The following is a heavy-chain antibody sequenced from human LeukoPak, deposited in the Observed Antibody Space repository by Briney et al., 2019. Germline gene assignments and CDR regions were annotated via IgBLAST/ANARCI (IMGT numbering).Heavy chain of an antibody. CDR3: ARGYTYGDY. V-gene: IGHV1-46*01. Sequence: GDSVKVSCKASGYTFTSYYMHWVRQAPGQGLEWMGIINPRSGTTSYAQNFQGRVTMTRDTSSSTVNMELSSLRSEDTAVYYCARGYTYGDYWGQGTLVTVSS. CDR2: INPRSGTT. CDR1: GYTFTSYY. J-gene: IGHJ4*02. D-gene: IGHD5-18*01.